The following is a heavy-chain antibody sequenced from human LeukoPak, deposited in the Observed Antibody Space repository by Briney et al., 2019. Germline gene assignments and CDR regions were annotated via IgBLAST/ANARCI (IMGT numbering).Heavy chain of an antibody. Sequence: VASVKVSCKVSGYTFTSYYMHWVRQAPGQGLEWMGIINPSGCSTSYAQKFQGRVNMTRDMSTSTVYMELSSLRSEDTAEYYCARDWGYRYCSGGSCYTNDFDYWGQGTLVTVSS. D-gene: IGHD2-15*01. CDR1: GYTFTSYY. J-gene: IGHJ4*02. CDR3: ARDWGYRYCSGGSCYTNDFDY. V-gene: IGHV1-46*01. CDR2: INPSGCST.